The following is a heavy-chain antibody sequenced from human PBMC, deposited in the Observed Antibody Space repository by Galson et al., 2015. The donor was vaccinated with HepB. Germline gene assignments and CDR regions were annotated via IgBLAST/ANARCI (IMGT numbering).Heavy chain of an antibody. V-gene: IGHV5-51*01. CDR1: GYSFTSYW. D-gene: IGHD2-2*02. CDR2: IYPGDSDT. J-gene: IGHJ4*02. Sequence: QSGAEVKKPGESLKISCKGSGYSFTSYWIGWVRQMPGKGLEWMGIIYPGDSDTRYSPSFQGQVTISADKSIRTAYLQWSSLKASDTAMYYCASQTSEDCSSTSCYTKFDYWGQGTLVTVSS. CDR3: ASQTSEDCSSTSCYTKFDY.